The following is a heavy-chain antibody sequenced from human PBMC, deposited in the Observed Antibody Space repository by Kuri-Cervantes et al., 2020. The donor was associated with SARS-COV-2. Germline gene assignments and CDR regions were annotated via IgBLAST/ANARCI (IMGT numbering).Heavy chain of an antibody. CDR3: ARVLGYCSGGSCYNYYYYYGMDV. Sequence: GSLRLSCAVYGGSFSGYYWSWIRQPPGKGLEWIGEINHSGSTNYNPSLKSRVTISVDTSKNQFSLKLSSVTAADTAVYYCARVLGYCSGGSCYNYYYYYGMDVWGQGTTVTVSS. J-gene: IGHJ6*02. CDR1: GGSFSGYY. V-gene: IGHV4-34*01. CDR2: INHSGST. D-gene: IGHD2-15*01.